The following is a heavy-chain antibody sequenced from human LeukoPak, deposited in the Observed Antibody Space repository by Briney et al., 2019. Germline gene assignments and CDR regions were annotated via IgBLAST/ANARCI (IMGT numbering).Heavy chain of an antibody. Sequence: GGSLRLSCAASGFTFSSYWMSWVRQAPGKGLGWVANIKQDGSEKYYVDSVKGRFTISRDNAKNSLYLQMNSLRAEDTAVYYCARGGYYDSSGYSNYWGQGTLVTVSS. CDR2: IKQDGSEK. CDR1: GFTFSSYW. V-gene: IGHV3-7*03. D-gene: IGHD3-22*01. J-gene: IGHJ4*02. CDR3: ARGGYYDSSGYSNY.